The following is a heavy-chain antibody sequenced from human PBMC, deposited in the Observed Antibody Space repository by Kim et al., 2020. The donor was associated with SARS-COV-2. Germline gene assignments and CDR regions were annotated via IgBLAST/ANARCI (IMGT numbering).Heavy chain of an antibody. D-gene: IGHD6-19*01. CDR2: INHSGST. CDR3: ARGTRQWLVRGPYYYYMDV. J-gene: IGHJ6*03. Sequence: SETLSLTCAVYGGSFSGYYWSWIRQPPGKGLEWIGEINHSGSTTYNPSLKSRVTISVDTSKNQFSLKLSSVTAADTAVYYCARGTRQWLVRGPYYYYMDV. V-gene: IGHV4-34*01. CDR1: GGSFSGYY.